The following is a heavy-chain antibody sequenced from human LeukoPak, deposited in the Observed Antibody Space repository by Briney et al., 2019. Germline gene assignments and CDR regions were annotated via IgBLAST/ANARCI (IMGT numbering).Heavy chain of an antibody. J-gene: IGHJ4*02. CDR2: IYYSGST. CDR3: ARDRDGFQDY. CDR1: GGSISSGGYY. V-gene: IGHV4-31*03. D-gene: IGHD3-10*01. Sequence: SETLSLTCTVSGGSISSGGYYWSWIRQHPGKGLEWIGYIYYSGSTYYNPSLKSRVTISVDTSKNQFSLKLSSVTAADTAVYYCARDRDGFQDYWGQGTLVTVSS.